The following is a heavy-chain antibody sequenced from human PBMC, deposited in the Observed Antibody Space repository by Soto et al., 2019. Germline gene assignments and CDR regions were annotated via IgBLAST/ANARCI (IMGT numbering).Heavy chain of an antibody. J-gene: IGHJ4*02. Sequence: PGRSMRLSCAASGFTFSSYAMSWVRQAPGKGLEWVSAMSGSGGSTYYADSVKGRFTISRDNSKNTLYLQMNSLRAEDTAVYYCAREFYGSGIWGQGTLVTVSS. CDR1: GFTFSSYA. D-gene: IGHD3-10*01. V-gene: IGHV3-23*01. CDR3: AREFYGSGI. CDR2: MSGSGGST.